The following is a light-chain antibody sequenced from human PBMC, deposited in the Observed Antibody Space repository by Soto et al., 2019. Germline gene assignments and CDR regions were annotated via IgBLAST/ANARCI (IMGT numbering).Light chain of an antibody. J-gene: IGKJ4*01. V-gene: IGKV1-5*01. Sequence: DIQMTQSPSTLSASVGDRVTITCRASQSIGTWLAWYQQRPGKAPKLLIYDASTLEGGVPSRFSGSGSGTALSLTISSLQADDLATYYCQQYNSYPLTFGGGTKVDIK. CDR2: DAS. CDR1: QSIGTW. CDR3: QQYNSYPLT.